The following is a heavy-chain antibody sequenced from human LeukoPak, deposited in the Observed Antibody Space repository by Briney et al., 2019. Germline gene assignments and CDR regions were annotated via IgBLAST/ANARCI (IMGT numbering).Heavy chain of an antibody. CDR3: AEGLLGY. CDR2: INHSGST. V-gene: IGHV4-34*01. CDR1: GGSFSGYY. Sequence: SETLSLTCAVYGGSFSGYYWSRIRQAPGKGLEWIGEINHSGSTNYNPSLKSRVTISVDTSKNQFSLKLSSVTAADTAVYYCAEGLLGYWGQGTLVTVSS. J-gene: IGHJ4*02. D-gene: IGHD3-3*02.